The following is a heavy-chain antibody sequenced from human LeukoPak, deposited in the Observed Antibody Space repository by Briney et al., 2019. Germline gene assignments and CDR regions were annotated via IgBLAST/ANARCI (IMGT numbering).Heavy chain of an antibody. CDR1: GGSISSGGYY. V-gene: IGHV4-30-2*01. J-gene: IGHJ4*02. D-gene: IGHD7-27*01. CDR3: ARAAWGLARPYYFDY. CDR2: IYHSGST. Sequence: SQTLSLTCTVSGGSISSGGYYGSWVRQPPGKGVERIGYIYHSGSTYYNPSLKSRVTISVDRSKNQFSLKLSSVTAADTAVYYCARAAWGLARPYYFDYWGQGTLVTVSS.